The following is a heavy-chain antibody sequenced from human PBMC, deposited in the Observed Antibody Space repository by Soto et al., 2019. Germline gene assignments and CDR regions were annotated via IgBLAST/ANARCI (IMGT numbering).Heavy chain of an antibody. Sequence: GGSLRLSCAASGFTFNNYAMNWVRQAPGKGLEWVATISGTGGSTYYADSVKGRFTISRDNSKNTLYLQMNSLRVEDTAVYYCAKDRLGGNFAYSGQGTQVTVSS. CDR2: ISGTGGST. V-gene: IGHV3-23*01. CDR3: AKDRLGGNFAY. CDR1: GFTFNNYA. J-gene: IGHJ4*02.